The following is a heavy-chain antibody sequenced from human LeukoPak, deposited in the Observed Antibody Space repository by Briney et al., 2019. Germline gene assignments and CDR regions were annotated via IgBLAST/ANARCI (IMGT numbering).Heavy chain of an antibody. CDR1: GGSISSYY. CDR2: IYTSGST. Sequence: KTSETLSLTCTVSGGSISSYYWSWIRQPAGKGLEWIGRIYTSGSTNYNPSLKSRVTMSVDTSKNQFSLKLSSVTAADTAVYYCARNYDFWSGSAAWFDPWGQGTLVTVFS. V-gene: IGHV4-4*07. D-gene: IGHD3-3*01. J-gene: IGHJ5*02. CDR3: ARNYDFWSGSAAWFDP.